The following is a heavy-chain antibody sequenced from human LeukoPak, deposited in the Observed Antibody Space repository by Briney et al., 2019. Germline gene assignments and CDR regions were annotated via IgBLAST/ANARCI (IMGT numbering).Heavy chain of an antibody. CDR3: AKLVVVTLSAFDI. J-gene: IGHJ3*02. V-gene: IGHV3-9*01. Sequence: GRSLRLSCAASGFPFSSYGMHWVRQAPGKGLEWVSGISWNSGSIGYADSVKGRFTISRDNAKNSLYLQMNSLRAEDTALYYCAKLVVVTLSAFDIWGQGTMVTVSS. CDR2: ISWNSGSI. D-gene: IGHD2-15*01. CDR1: GFPFSSYG.